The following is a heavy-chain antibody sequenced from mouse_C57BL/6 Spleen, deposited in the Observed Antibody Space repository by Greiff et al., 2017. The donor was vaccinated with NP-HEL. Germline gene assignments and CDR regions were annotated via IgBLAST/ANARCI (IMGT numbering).Heavy chain of an antibody. V-gene: IGHV14-2*01. D-gene: IGHD2-4*01. CDR2: IDPEDGDT. CDR1: GFYIKDYY. J-gene: IGHJ3*01. CDR3: ASIYYDYGFAY. Sequence: VQLQQSGAELVKPGASVKLSCTASGFYIKDYYMHWVMQSTEQSLEWIGSIDPEDGDTKYAPKFQGKATITVDTSSNTAHLQLSSLTSEDAAVYYSASIYYDYGFAYWGQGTLVTVSA.